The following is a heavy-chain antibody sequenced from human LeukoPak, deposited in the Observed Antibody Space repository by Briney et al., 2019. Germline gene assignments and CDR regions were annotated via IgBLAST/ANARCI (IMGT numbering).Heavy chain of an antibody. D-gene: IGHD6-6*01. CDR3: ARVMSRIAAPNL. Sequence: GGSLRLSCAASGITFTNSAVSWVRQAPGKGLVWVSRINTDGSSTSYADSVKGRFTISRDNAKNTLYLQMNSLRAEDTAVYYCARVMSRIAAPNLWGQGTLVTVSS. J-gene: IGHJ5*02. CDR2: INTDGSST. CDR1: GITFTNSA. V-gene: IGHV3-74*01.